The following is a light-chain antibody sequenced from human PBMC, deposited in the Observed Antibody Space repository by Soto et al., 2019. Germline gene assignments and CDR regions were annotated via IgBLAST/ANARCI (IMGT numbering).Light chain of an antibody. Sequence: EIVMTQSPATLSVSPGERATLSCRASQSVSSNLAWYQQKPGQAPRLLIYDASNRATGIPARFSGSGSGTDFTLTISSLEPEDFAVYYCQQRSNWPFTFGPGTQVDIK. V-gene: IGKV3-11*01. CDR2: DAS. CDR1: QSVSSN. J-gene: IGKJ3*01. CDR3: QQRSNWPFT.